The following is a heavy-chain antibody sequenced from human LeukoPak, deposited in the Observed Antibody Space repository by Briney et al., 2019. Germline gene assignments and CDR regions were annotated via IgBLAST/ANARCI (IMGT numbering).Heavy chain of an antibody. CDR3: ARQPYMLGAYYFDY. V-gene: IGHV4-31*03. D-gene: IGHD1-26*01. J-gene: IGHJ4*02. Sequence: PSETLSLTCTVSGGSISSGGYYWSWIRQHPGKGLEWIGYIYYSGSTYYNPSLKSRVTISVDTSKNQFSLKLGSVTAADTAVYYCARQPYMLGAYYFDYWGQGTLVTVSS. CDR1: GGSISSGGYY. CDR2: IYYSGST.